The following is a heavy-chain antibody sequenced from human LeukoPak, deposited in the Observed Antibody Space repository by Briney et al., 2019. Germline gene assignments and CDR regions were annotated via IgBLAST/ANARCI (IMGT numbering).Heavy chain of an antibody. CDR1: GGSVSSDNSY. CDR3: ARGYYYHR. D-gene: IGHD3-22*01. CDR2: IYADGSS. J-gene: IGHJ4*02. V-gene: IGHV4-61*02. Sequence: SETLSLTCTVSGGSVSSDNSYWNWIRQPAGEGLEWIGRIYADGSSTYSPSLKSRVTISVDSSKNQFSLRLSSMTAADTAVYYCARGYYYHRWGQGTLVTVSS.